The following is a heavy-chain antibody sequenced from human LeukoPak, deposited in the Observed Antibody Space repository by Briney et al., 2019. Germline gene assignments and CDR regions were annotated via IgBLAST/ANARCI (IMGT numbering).Heavy chain of an antibody. CDR3: AREIVGEGNFDY. J-gene: IGHJ4*02. CDR1: GFTFSSYA. V-gene: IGHV3-33*08. CDR2: IWHDGSYE. Sequence: GGSLRLSCAASGFTFSSYAMSWVRQAPGRGLEWVASIWHDGSYEFHADSVKGRFTISRDNSKNTLFLQMNSLRAEDTAFYYCAREIVGEGNFDYWGQGTLVTVSS. D-gene: IGHD2-15*01.